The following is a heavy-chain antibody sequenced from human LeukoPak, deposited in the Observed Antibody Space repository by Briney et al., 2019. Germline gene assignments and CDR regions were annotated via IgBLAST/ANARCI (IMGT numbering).Heavy chain of an antibody. CDR3: AKSGYSPY. CDR2: ISYDGSNK. D-gene: IGHD5-12*01. V-gene: IGHV3-30*04. CDR1: GFTFSSYA. J-gene: IGHJ4*02. Sequence: GGSLRLSCAASGFTFSSYAMRWVRQAPGKGLEWVAVISYDGSNKYYADSVKGRFTISRDNSKNTLYLQMNSLRADDTAVYYCAKSGYSPYWGQGTLVTVSS.